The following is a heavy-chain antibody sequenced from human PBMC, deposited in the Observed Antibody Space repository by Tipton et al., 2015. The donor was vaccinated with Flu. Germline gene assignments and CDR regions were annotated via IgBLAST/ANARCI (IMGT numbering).Heavy chain of an antibody. V-gene: IGHV4-59*01. D-gene: IGHD5-18*01. CDR3: ARGGYSYGFDY. CDR1: GGSISSYY. Sequence: TLSLTCTVSGGSISSYYWSWIRQPPGKGLEWIGYIYYSGSTNYNPSLKSRVTISVDTPKNQFSLKLSSVTAADTAVYYCARGGYSYGFDYWGQGTLVTVSS. CDR2: IYYSGST. J-gene: IGHJ4*02.